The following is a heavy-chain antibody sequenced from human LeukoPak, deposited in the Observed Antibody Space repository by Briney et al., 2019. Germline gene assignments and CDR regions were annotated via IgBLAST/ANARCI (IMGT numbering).Heavy chain of an antibody. CDR2: ISDDGSNK. Sequence: GGSLRLSCAASGFTFSSYAMHWVRQAPGKGLEWVAVISDDGSNKYYADSVKGRFTISRDSSKNTLYLQMNSLRTEDTAVYYCARGGWMDTAMAYFDYWGQGTLVTVSS. V-gene: IGHV3-30-3*01. D-gene: IGHD5-18*01. CDR1: GFTFSSYA. CDR3: ARGGWMDTAMAYFDY. J-gene: IGHJ4*02.